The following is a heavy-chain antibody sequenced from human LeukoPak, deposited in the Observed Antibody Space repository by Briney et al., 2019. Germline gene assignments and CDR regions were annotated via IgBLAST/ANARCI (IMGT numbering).Heavy chain of an antibody. J-gene: IGHJ4*02. CDR1: GYTFTSYY. V-gene: IGHV1-2*06. Sequence: ASVKVSCKASGYTFTSYYMHWVRQAPGQGLEWMGRINPNSGGTNYAQKFQGRVTMTRDTSISTAYMELSRLRSDDTAVYYCARDLLLWFGELSEDSYWGQGTLVTVSS. CDR2: INPNSGGT. CDR3: ARDLLLWFGELSEDSY. D-gene: IGHD3-10*01.